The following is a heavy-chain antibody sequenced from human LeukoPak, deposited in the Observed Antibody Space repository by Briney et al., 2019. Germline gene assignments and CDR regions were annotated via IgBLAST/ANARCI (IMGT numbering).Heavy chain of an antibody. V-gene: IGHV4-39*07. J-gene: IGHJ4*02. CDR2: IYYSGST. CDR3: ARAGGIPASFDY. Sequence: KPSETLSLTCTVSGGSISSSSYYWGWIRQPPGKGLEWIGSIYYSGSTYYTPSLKSRVTISVDTSKNQFSLKLSSVTAADTAVYYCARAGGIPASFDYWGQGTLVTVSS. CDR1: GGSISSSSYY. D-gene: IGHD6-25*01.